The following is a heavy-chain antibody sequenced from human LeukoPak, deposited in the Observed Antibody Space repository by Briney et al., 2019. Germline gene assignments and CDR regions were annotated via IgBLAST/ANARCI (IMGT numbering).Heavy chain of an antibody. CDR1: GFTFSSYS. CDR2: ISSSSTYI. V-gene: IGHV3-21*01. D-gene: IGHD2-2*01. Sequence: PGGSLRLSCAASGFTFSSYSMNWVRQAPGKGLEWVSSISSSSTYIYYADSLKGRFTISRDNAKKSLYLQMNSLRAEDTAVYYCARGHGVVAASDDAFDICGQGTMVTVSS. CDR3: ARGHGVVAASDDAFDI. J-gene: IGHJ3*02.